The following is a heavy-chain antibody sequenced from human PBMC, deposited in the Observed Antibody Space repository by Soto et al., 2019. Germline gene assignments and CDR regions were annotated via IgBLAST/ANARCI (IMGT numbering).Heavy chain of an antibody. CDR2: INPSGRST. D-gene: IGHD3-22*01. CDR1: GFIFTNYW. Sequence: GASVKVSCKTSGFIFTNYWMHWVRQAPGQGLEWMGVINPSGRSTIYAQKFQGRFTMTRDTSTTTLYMELSSLKSEDTAVYYCARDQSADSSGYSYWWFDPWGQGTLVTVS. CDR3: ARDQSADSSGYSYWWFDP. J-gene: IGHJ5*02. V-gene: IGHV1-46*01.